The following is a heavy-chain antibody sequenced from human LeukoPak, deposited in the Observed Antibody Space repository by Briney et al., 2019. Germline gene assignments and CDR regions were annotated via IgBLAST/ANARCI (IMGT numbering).Heavy chain of an antibody. V-gene: IGHV1-2*02. CDR1: GYTFTGYY. CDR2: INPNSGGT. CDR3: ARGVSGRYQLLLVYYCYYMDV. D-gene: IGHD2-2*01. J-gene: IGHJ6*03. Sequence: GASVKVSCKASGYTFTGYYMHWVRQAPGQGLEWMGWINPNSGGTNYAQKFQGRVTMTRNTSISTAYMELSSLRSEDTAVYYCARGVSGRYQLLLVYYCYYMDVWGKGTTVTISS.